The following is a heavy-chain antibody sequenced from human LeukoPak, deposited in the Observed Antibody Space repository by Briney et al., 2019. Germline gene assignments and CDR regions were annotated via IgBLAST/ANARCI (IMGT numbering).Heavy chain of an antibody. CDR2: IYYSGST. CDR3: ARHYCSGGSCYPNDAFDI. CDR1: GGSISSSSYY. D-gene: IGHD2-15*01. Sequence: PSETLSLTCTVSGGSISSSSYYWGWIRQPPGKGLEWIGSIYYSGSTYYNPSLKSRVTISVDTSKNQFSLKLSSVTAADTAVYYCARHYCSGGSCYPNDAFDIWGQGTMVTVSS. J-gene: IGHJ3*02. V-gene: IGHV4-39*01.